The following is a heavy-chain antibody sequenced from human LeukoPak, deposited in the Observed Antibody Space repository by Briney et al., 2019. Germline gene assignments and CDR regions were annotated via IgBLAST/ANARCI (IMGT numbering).Heavy chain of an antibody. Sequence: PGGSLRLSCAASGFTFSSYAMHWVRQAPGKGLEYVSAISSNGGSTYYANSVKGRFTISRDNSKNTLYLQMGSLRAEDMAVYYCARGGRGYAEGAFDIWGQGTMVTVSS. CDR1: GFTFSSYA. D-gene: IGHD3-10*01. CDR3: ARGGRGYAEGAFDI. J-gene: IGHJ3*02. CDR2: ISSNGGST. V-gene: IGHV3-64*01.